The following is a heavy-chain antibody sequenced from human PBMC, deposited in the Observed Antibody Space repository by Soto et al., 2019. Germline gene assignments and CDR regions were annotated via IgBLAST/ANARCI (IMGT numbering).Heavy chain of an antibody. Sequence: QVQLQESGPGLVKPSGTLSLTCTVSGASITTRSDAWWSWVRQPPGKGLEWIGEIYHSGSTNYNPSRKSRVTMSVDKSKNQFSLRLSSVTAADTAVYYCAKMVGATLVDYWGLGTLVTVSS. V-gene: IGHV4-4*02. CDR1: GASITTRSDAW. CDR2: IYHSGST. J-gene: IGHJ4*02. CDR3: AKMVGATLVDY. D-gene: IGHD1-26*01.